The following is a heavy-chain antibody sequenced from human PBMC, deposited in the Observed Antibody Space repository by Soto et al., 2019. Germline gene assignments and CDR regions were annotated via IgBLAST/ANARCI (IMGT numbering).Heavy chain of an antibody. CDR3: ARDYDSSGYPRYYFDY. D-gene: IGHD3-22*01. Sequence: PGGSLRLSCAASGFTFSSYVMHWVRQAPGKGLEWVAVIWYDGSNKYYADSVKGRFTISRDNSKNTLYLQMNSLRAEDTAVYYCARDYDSSGYPRYYFDYWGQGTLVTVSS. V-gene: IGHV3-33*01. CDR1: GFTFSSYV. CDR2: IWYDGSNK. J-gene: IGHJ4*02.